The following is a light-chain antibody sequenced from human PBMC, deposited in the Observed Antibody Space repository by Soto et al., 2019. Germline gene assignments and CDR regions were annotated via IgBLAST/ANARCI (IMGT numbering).Light chain of an antibody. V-gene: IGKV3-20*01. Sequence: IVLTQSPGTLSLSPGEGATLSCRASQNIKNNFLAWYHQRPGQAPRLLIHAASIRATGTPDRFTSSASGRDSTLIISRLEPEAFAVYYCQQYGTSLTLGGGTRVAIK. CDR3: QQYGTSLT. J-gene: IGKJ4*01. CDR1: QNIKNNF. CDR2: AAS.